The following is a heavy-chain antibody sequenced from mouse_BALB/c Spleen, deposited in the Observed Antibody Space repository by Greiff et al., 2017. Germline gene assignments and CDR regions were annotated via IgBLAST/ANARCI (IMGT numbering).Heavy chain of an antibody. D-gene: IGHD2-10*02. CDR1: GFTFSDFY. J-gene: IGHJ3*01. V-gene: IGHV7-1*02. CDR3: ARRGYGNSFAY. Sequence: EVKLVESGGGLVQPGGSLRLSCATSGFTFSDFYMEWVRQPPGKRLEWIAASRNKANDYTTEYSASVKGRFIVSRDTYQSILYLQMNALRAEDTAIYYCARRGYGNSFAYWGQGTLVTVSA. CDR2: SRNKANDYTT.